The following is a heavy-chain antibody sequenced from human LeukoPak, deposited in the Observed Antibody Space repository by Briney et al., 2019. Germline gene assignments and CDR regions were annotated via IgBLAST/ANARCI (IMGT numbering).Heavy chain of an antibody. Sequence: GGSLRLSCAASGFTFSSYWMSWVRQAPGKGLEWVANIKQDGSEKYYVDSVKGRFTISRDNAKNSLYLQMNSLRAEDTAVYYCAGSPVEMAQEGDYFDYWGQGTLVTVSS. CDR3: AGSPVEMAQEGDYFDY. D-gene: IGHD5-24*01. V-gene: IGHV3-7*01. CDR1: GFTFSSYW. CDR2: IKQDGSEK. J-gene: IGHJ4*02.